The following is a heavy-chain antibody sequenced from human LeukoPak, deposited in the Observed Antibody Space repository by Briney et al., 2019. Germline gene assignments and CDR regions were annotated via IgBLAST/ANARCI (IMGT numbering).Heavy chain of an antibody. CDR2: IYYSGST. CDR3: ARVETVRFLEWLFWFDP. CDR1: GYSISSGYY. J-gene: IGHJ5*02. D-gene: IGHD3-3*01. V-gene: IGHV4-61*01. Sequence: SETLSLTCAVSGYSISSGYYWGWIRQPPGKGLEWIGYIYYSGSTNYNPSLKSRVTISVDTSKNQFSLELSSVTAADTAVYYCARVETVRFLEWLFWFDPWGQGTLVTVSS.